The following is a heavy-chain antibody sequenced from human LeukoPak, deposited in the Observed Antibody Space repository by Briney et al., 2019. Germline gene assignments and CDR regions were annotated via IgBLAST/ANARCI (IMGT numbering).Heavy chain of an antibody. CDR2: INHSGST. J-gene: IGHJ6*04. CDR1: GGSFSGYY. V-gene: IGHV4-34*01. CDR3: ARVPRYNWNYEV. Sequence: ASETLSLTCAVYGGSFSGYYWSWIRQPPGKGLEWIGEINHSGSTNYNLSLKSRVTISVDTSKNQFSLKLSSVTAADTAVYYCARVPRYNWNYEVWGKGTTVTVSS. D-gene: IGHD1-7*01.